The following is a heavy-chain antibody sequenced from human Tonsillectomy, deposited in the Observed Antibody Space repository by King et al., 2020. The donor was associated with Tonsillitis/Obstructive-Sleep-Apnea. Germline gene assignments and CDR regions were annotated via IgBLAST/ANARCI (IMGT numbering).Heavy chain of an antibody. CDR3: AKDPGYSLGTDYEGF. Sequence: VQLVESGGGLIQPGGSLRLSCAASGFTINNNYMSWVRQAPGKGLEWVSVLYSDGTTYYADSVKGRFTISRDNSKNTLYLQMNSLRAEDTAGYYCAKDPGYSLGTDYEGFWDQGTLVTVSS. CDR2: LYSDGTT. V-gene: IGHV3-53*01. D-gene: IGHD3-16*01. J-gene: IGHJ4*02. CDR1: GFTINNNY.